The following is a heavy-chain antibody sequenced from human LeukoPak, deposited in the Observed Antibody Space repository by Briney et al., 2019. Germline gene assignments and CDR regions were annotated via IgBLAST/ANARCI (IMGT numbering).Heavy chain of an antibody. Sequence: QPGGSLRLSCAASGFTFSSYGMHWVRQAPGKGLEWVAFIRYDGSNKYYADSVKGRFTISRDNAKNSLYLQMNSLRAEDTAVYYCARDLRDTAMVNLGVAFDIWGQGTMVTVSS. CDR3: ARDLRDTAMVNLGVAFDI. D-gene: IGHD5-18*01. CDR1: GFTFSSYG. V-gene: IGHV3-30*02. CDR2: IRYDGSNK. J-gene: IGHJ3*02.